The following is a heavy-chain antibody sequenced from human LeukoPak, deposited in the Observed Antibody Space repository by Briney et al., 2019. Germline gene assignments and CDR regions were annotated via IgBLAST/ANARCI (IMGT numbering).Heavy chain of an antibody. Sequence: AGGSLRLSCAASGFTFSSYSMNWVRQAPGKGLEWVSSISSSSSYIYYADSVKGRFTISRDNAKNSLYLQMNSLRAEDTALYYCAKVRSCSSTSCYATYFDYWGQGTLVTVSS. CDR1: GFTFSSYS. J-gene: IGHJ4*02. CDR2: ISSSSSYI. D-gene: IGHD2-2*01. V-gene: IGHV3-21*04. CDR3: AKVRSCSSTSCYATYFDY.